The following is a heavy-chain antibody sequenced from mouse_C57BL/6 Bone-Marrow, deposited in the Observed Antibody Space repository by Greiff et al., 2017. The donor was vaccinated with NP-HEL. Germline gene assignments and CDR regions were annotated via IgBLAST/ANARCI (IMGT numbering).Heavy chain of an antibody. V-gene: IGHV1-42*01. Sequence: EVMLVESGPELVKPGASVKISCKASGYSFTGYYMNWVKQSPEKSLEWIGEINPSTGGTTYNQKFKAKATLTVDKSSSTAYMQLKSLTSEDSAVYYCARKHYGSSSFDYWGQGTTLTVSS. CDR2: INPSTGGT. CDR1: GYSFTGYY. J-gene: IGHJ2*01. D-gene: IGHD1-1*01. CDR3: ARKHYGSSSFDY.